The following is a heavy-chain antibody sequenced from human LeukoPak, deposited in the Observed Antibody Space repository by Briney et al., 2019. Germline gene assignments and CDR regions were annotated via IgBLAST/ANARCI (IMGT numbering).Heavy chain of an antibody. CDR3: AGDRPWAAADVGMDV. D-gene: IGHD6-13*01. CDR1: GGSISSYY. J-gene: IGHJ6*02. V-gene: IGHV4-4*07. CDR2: IYTSGST. Sequence: SETLSLTCTVSGGSISSYYWSWIRQPAGKGLEWIGRIYTSGSTNYNPSLKSRVTMSVDTSKNQFSLKLSSVTAADTAVYYCAGDRPWAAADVGMDVWGQGTTVTVSS.